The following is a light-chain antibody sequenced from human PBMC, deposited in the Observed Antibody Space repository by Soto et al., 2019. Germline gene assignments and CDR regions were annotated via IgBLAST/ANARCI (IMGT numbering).Light chain of an antibody. Sequence: EIVMTQSPATLSVSPGERATLSCRASQSVITNLAWFQQKPGQAPRLLIYGASTRATGTPVRFSGSGSGTDFTLTIGSLEPEDFAVYYCQQRSDWPLTFGQGTRLEIK. CDR1: QSVITN. J-gene: IGKJ5*01. V-gene: IGKV3-15*01. CDR3: QQRSDWPLT. CDR2: GAS.